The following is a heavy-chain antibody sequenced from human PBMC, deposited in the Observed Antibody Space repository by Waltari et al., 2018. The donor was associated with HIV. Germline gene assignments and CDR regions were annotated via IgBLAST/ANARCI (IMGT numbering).Heavy chain of an antibody. CDR1: GFTFTRYW. CDR3: AKEAGDRGYFQH. V-gene: IGHV3-74*01. CDR2: INSDGSSK. D-gene: IGHD3-10*01. J-gene: IGHJ1*01. Sequence: EVQLVESGGNLVQPGGSLRLSCAVSGFTFTRYWMPWVRQAPGKGLAWVSGINSDGSSKRYADSVEGRFTISRDNAKNTLYLQMTSLRDEDTAVYYCAKEAGDRGYFQHWGQGTLVTVSS.